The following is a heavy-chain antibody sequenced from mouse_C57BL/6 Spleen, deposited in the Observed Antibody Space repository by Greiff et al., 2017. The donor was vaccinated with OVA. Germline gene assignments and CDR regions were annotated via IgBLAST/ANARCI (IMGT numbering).Heavy chain of an antibody. Sequence: VQLQQSGPELVKPGASVKISCKASGYTFTDYYMNWVKQSHGKSLEWIGDINPNNGGTSYNQKFKGKATLTVDKSSSTAYMELRSLTSEDSAVYYCALATVVGFDYWGQGTTLTVSS. CDR1: GYTFTDYY. CDR2: INPNNGGT. J-gene: IGHJ2*01. CDR3: ALATVVGFDY. V-gene: IGHV1-26*01. D-gene: IGHD1-1*01.